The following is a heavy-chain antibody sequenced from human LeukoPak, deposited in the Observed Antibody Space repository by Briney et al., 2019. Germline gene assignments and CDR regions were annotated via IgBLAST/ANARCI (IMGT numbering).Heavy chain of an antibody. V-gene: IGHV1-46*01. D-gene: IGHD2-2*01. CDR1: GYTFTSYY. Sequence: ASVKVSCKASGYTFTSYYMHWVRQAPGQGLEWMGIINPSGGSTSYAQKFQGRVTMTTDTSKSTAYMELRTLRSDDTAVYYCARRGGGYCTSTRCCCMDVWGKGTMVTVSS. J-gene: IGHJ6*03. CDR2: INPSGGST. CDR3: ARRGGGYCTSTRCCCMDV.